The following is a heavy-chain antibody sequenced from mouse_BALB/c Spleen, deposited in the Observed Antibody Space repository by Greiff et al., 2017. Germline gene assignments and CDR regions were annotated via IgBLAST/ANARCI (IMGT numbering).Heavy chain of an antibody. CDR1: GYTFTSYY. CDR2: INPSNGGT. D-gene: IGHD1-1*01. CDR3: TRSGYYYGSSYGAMDY. J-gene: IGHJ3*01. V-gene: IGHV1S81*02. Sequence: QVQLQQSGAELVKPGASVKLSCKASGYTFTSYYMYWVKQRPGQGLEWIGEINPSNGGTNFNEKFKSKATLTVDKSSSTAYMQLSSLTSEDSAVYYCTRSGYYYGSSYGAMDYWGQGTLVTVSA.